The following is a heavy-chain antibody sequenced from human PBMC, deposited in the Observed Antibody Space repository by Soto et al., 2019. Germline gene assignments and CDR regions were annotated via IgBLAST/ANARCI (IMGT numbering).Heavy chain of an antibody. CDR2: IFYTGST. Sequence: PSETLSLTCTVSSGSISSGDYYWNWIRQHPEKGLEWIGYIFYTGSTYYSPSLKSRVTISLDTSKNQFSLKLSSVTVADTAMYYCVREKRTVTTLFDYWGQGTMVTVYS. J-gene: IGHJ4*02. D-gene: IGHD4-17*01. CDR1: SGSISSGDYY. V-gene: IGHV4-31*03. CDR3: VREKRTVTTLFDY.